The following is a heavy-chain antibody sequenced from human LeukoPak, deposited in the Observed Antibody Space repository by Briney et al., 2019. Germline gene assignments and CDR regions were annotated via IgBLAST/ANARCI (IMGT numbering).Heavy chain of an antibody. CDR2: ISSSGSSI. V-gene: IGHV3-48*03. Sequence: GGSLRLSCAASGLTFSSYEMNWVRQAPGKGLEWVSYISSSGSSIYYADSVKGRFTISRDNAKKSLYLQMHSLRAEDTAVYYCARDSHKFDSSGYYPDAFDIWGQGTMVTVSP. CDR3: ARDSHKFDSSGYYPDAFDI. CDR1: GLTFSSYE. D-gene: IGHD3-22*01. J-gene: IGHJ3*02.